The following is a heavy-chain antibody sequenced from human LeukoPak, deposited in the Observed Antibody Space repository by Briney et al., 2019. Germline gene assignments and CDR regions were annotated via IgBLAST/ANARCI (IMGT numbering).Heavy chain of an antibody. D-gene: IGHD7-27*01. J-gene: IGHJ4*02. V-gene: IGHV4-34*01. CDR2: ISHSGGT. Sequence: PSETLSLTCAVYGGSFSGYYWSWIRQPPGKGLEWIGEISHSGGTDYNPSLTSRVTISVDTSRNQFSLKVSSVTVADTAVYYCARGRHWGAGADYWGQGTLVTVSS. CDR1: GGSFSGYY. CDR3: ARGRHWGAGADY.